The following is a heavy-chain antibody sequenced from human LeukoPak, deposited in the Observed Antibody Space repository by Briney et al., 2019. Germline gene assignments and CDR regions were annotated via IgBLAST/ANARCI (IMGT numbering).Heavy chain of an antibody. V-gene: IGHV5-51*01. CDR1: GXSFTTYW. J-gene: IGHJ4*02. CDR2: IYPGDSDT. Sequence: GESLKISCKGSGXSFTTYWIGWVRQMPGKGLEWMWIIYPGDSDTRYSPSFQGQVTISADKSISTAYLQWSSLKASDTAMYSCARTYCGGDCYYSYFDYWGQGTLVTVSS. CDR3: ARTYCGGDCYYSYFDY. D-gene: IGHD2-21*02.